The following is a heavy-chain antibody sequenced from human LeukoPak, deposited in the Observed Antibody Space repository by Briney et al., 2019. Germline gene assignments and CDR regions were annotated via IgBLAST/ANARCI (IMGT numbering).Heavy chain of an antibody. CDR1: GFTFRHYG. CDR2: ISGSGGST. J-gene: IGHJ4*02. D-gene: IGHD3-3*01. Sequence: GGSLRLSCEASGFTFRHYGMSWVRQAPGKGLEWVSAISGSGGSTYYADSVKGRFTISRDNSKNTLYLQMNSLRAEDTAVYYCAKGEWLSPPTLPAYWGQGTLVTVSS. CDR3: AKGEWLSPPTLPAY. V-gene: IGHV3-23*01.